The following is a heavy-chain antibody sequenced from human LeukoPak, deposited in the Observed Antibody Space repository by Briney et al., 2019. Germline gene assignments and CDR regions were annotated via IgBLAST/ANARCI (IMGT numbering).Heavy chain of an antibody. V-gene: IGHV4-59*01. CDR1: GGSISSYY. J-gene: IGHJ3*02. D-gene: IGHD3-3*01. CDR3: ARGRFLDALDI. CDR2: IYYSGST. Sequence: SETLSLTCTVSGGSISSYYWGWIRKPPGRGLGWIGYIYYSGSTKYKPSLKSRVTISVDTSKNQFSLKPSSVTAADTAVYYCARGRFLDALDIWGQGTMVTVSS.